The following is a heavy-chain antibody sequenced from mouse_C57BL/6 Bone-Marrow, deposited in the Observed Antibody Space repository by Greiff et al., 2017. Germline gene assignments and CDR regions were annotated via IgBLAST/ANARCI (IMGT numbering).Heavy chain of an antibody. J-gene: IGHJ2*01. Sequence: VQLQESGPELVQPGASVKISCKASGYAFSSSWMNWVKQRPGKGLEWIGRIYPGDGDTNYNGKFKGKATLTADKSSSTAYMQLSSLTSDDSAVYFCAPLLGGYWGQGTTLTVSS. D-gene: IGHD1-1*01. CDR3: APLLGGY. CDR1: GYAFSSSW. V-gene: IGHV1-82*01. CDR2: IYPGDGDT.